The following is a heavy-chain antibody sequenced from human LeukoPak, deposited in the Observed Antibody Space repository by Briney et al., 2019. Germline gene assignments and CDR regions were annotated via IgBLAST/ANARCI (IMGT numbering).Heavy chain of an antibody. CDR1: GGSISSSTW. Sequence: SGTLSLTCAVSGGSISSSTWWSWVRQPPGKGLEWIGEIYHSGSTNYNPSLKSRVTISVDKSKNQFSLKLSSVTAADTAVYYCARVYCSSTSCYTLDYWGQGTLVTVSS. CDR2: IYHSGST. CDR3: ARVYCSSTSCYTLDY. J-gene: IGHJ4*02. D-gene: IGHD2-2*02. V-gene: IGHV4-4*02.